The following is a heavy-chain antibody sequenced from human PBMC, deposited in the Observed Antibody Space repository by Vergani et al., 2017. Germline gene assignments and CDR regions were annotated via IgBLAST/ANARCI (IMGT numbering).Heavy chain of an antibody. CDR2: ISGSGGST. CDR3: ARGSYYGSGSYPLQSDAFDI. J-gene: IGHJ3*02. CDR1: GFTFSSYA. Sequence: EVQLLESGGGLVQPGGSLRLSCAASGFTFSSYAMSWVRQAPGKGLEWVSAISGSGGSTYYADSVEGRFTISRDNSKNTLYLQMNSLRAEDTAVYYCARGSYYGSGSYPLQSDAFDIWGQGTMVTVSS. V-gene: IGHV3-23*01. D-gene: IGHD3-10*01.